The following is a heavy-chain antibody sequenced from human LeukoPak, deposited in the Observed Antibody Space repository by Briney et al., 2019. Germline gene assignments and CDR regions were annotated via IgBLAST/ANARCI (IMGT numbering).Heavy chain of an antibody. J-gene: IGHJ4*02. CDR1: GFSFSDAW. CDR2: IKRQAEGWAK. Sequence: GGSLRLSCAGSGFSFSDAWFNWVRQTPEKGLEWLARIKRQAEGWAKDYAAPVKGRFTISRDDSKSSVYLQMNSLEIEDTAVYFCSRNADHDWWGQGTLVTVSS. V-gene: IGHV3-15*01. D-gene: IGHD1-14*01. CDR3: SRNADHDW.